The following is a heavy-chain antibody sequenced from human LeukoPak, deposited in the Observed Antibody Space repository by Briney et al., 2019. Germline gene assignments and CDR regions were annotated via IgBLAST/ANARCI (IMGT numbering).Heavy chain of an antibody. CDR2: IYSGGST. Sequence: GGSLRLSCAASGFTFSSNDMNWVRQAPGKGLERVSVIYSGGSTYYADSAKGRFTISRDNSKNTLYLQMNSLRAEDTAEYYCARDAYSSSFFDYWGQGTLVTVSS. D-gene: IGHD6-13*01. CDR3: ARDAYSSSFFDY. J-gene: IGHJ4*02. V-gene: IGHV3-53*01. CDR1: GFTFSSND.